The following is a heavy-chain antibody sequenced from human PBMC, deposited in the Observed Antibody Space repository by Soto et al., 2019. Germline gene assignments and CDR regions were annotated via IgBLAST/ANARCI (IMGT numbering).Heavy chain of an antibody. V-gene: IGHV1-69*06. D-gene: IGHD4-17*01. CDR2: IIPIFGTA. CDR3: AREGLPGYDDYVWFDP. J-gene: IGHJ5*02. Sequence: QVQLVQSGAEVKKPGSSVKVSCKASGGTFSSYAISWVRQAPGQGIEWMGGIIPIFGTANYAQKFQGRVTMTADKSTSTAYMHLSSSSSEDTGVYYLAREGLPGYDDYVWFDPWGHGTPRTVSS. CDR1: GGTFSSYA.